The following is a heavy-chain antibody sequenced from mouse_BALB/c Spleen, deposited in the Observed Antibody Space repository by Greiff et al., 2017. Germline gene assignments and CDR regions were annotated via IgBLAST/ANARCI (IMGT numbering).Heavy chain of an antibody. CDR2: IRSKSNNYAT. V-gene: IGHV10-1*02. CDR1: GFTFNTYA. J-gene: IGHJ3*01. D-gene: IGHD2-2*01. CDR3: VRLGYDSGAWFAY. Sequence: EVKLMESGGGLVQPKGSLKLSCAASGFTFNTYAMNWVRQAPGKGLEWVARIRSKSNNYATYYADSVKDRFTISRDDSQSMLYLQMNNLKTEDTAMYYCVRLGYDSGAWFAYWGQGTLVTVSA.